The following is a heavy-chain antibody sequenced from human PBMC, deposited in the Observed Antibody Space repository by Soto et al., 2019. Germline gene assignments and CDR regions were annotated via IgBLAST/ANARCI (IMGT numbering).Heavy chain of an antibody. D-gene: IGHD3-22*01. Sequence: QVQLQQWGAGLLKPSETLSLTCAVYGGSFSGYYWSWIRQPPGKGLEWIGEIKHSGSTNYNPSLKSRVTISVDTSKNQFSLKLSSVTAADTAVYYCARSNYYDSSGYGGEDAFDIWGQGTMVTVSS. J-gene: IGHJ3*02. V-gene: IGHV4-34*01. CDR2: IKHSGST. CDR3: ARSNYYDSSGYGGEDAFDI. CDR1: GGSFSGYY.